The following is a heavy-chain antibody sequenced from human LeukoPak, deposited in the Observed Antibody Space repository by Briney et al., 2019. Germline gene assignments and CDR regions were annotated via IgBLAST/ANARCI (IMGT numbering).Heavy chain of an antibody. J-gene: IGHJ4*02. CDR2: IYHSGST. Sequence: SETLSLTCAVSGYFISSGYYWGWIRQPPGKGLEWIGSIYHSGSTYYNPSLKSRVTISEDTSKNHFSLKLRSVTAADTAVYYCARHFFWSGSYFDYWGLGTLVTVSS. CDR3: ARHFFWSGSYFDY. D-gene: IGHD3-3*01. V-gene: IGHV4-38-2*01. CDR1: GYFISSGYY.